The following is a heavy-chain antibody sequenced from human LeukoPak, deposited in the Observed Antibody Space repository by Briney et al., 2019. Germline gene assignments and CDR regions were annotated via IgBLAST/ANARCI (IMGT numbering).Heavy chain of an antibody. V-gene: IGHV4-31*03. CDR2: IYYSGST. D-gene: IGHD3-22*01. Sequence: SQTLSLTCTVSGGSISSGGYYWSWIRQHPGKGLEWIGYIYYSGSTYYNPSLKSRVTISVDTSKNQFSLKLSSATAADTAVYYCARVASRVVVPLNWFDPWGQGTLVTVSS. CDR1: GGSISSGGYY. CDR3: ARVASRVVVPLNWFDP. J-gene: IGHJ5*02.